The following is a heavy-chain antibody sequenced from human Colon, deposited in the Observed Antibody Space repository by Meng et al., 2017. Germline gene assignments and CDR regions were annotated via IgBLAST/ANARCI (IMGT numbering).Heavy chain of an antibody. J-gene: IGHJ5*02. CDR2: IIPAFGTT. CDR1: GGTFSGFA. Sequence: QVQPVQSGAAVKKPGASVTVSCKASGGTFSGFAMAWLRQAPGQGLEWMGGIIPAFGTTTYARQFEGRLTITADEATSTAYMELSSLTSDDTAVYYCARRPPDYGDYNWFDPWGQGTLVTVSS. CDR3: ARRPPDYGDYNWFDP. D-gene: IGHD4-17*01. V-gene: IGHV1-69*01.